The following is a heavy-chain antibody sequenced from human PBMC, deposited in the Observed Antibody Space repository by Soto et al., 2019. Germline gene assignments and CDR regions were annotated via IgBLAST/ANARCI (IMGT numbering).Heavy chain of an antibody. D-gene: IGHD6-19*01. CDR3: ARAEVAGLRPDARYFDT. CDR2: IDNDGGA. CDR1: GGSINSASYF. V-gene: IGHV4-31*03. J-gene: IGHJ4*03. Sequence: QVQLQESGPGLVKPSQTLSLTCTVSGGSINSASYFWSWVRQHPGKGLEWIGFIDNDGGAHYNPSLKSRLSISVDTSKNQFALSLNSVTAADTAVYYCARAEVAGLRPDARYFDTWGQGTLGTVSS.